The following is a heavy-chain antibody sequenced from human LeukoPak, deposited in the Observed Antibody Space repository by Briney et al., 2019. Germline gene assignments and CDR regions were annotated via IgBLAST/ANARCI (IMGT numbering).Heavy chain of an antibody. J-gene: IGHJ4*02. Sequence: GGCLRLSCAASGFTFRSYWMSWVRQAPGKGLEWVANIKQDGSEKYYVDSVKGRFTISRDNAKNSVYLQMYSLRAEDTAVYYCARGSSGSYYTLFDYWGQGTLVTVSS. CDR3: ARGSSGSYYTLFDY. V-gene: IGHV3-7*01. D-gene: IGHD1-26*01. CDR2: IKQDGSEK. CDR1: GFTFRSYW.